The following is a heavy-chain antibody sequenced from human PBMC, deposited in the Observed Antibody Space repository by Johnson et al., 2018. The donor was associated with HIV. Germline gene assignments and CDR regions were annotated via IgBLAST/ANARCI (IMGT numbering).Heavy chain of an antibody. CDR3: ARDGYSGGFDI. CDR2: SKNKPNSYTP. D-gene: IGHD2-21*01. V-gene: IGHV3-72*01. J-gene: IGHJ3*02. Sequence: VQLVESGGGLVQPGGSLRLSCAASGFTFSDHYMDWVRQAPGQGLEWVGRSKNKPNSYTPEYAASVKGRFTISRDDSKNSLYLQMNSLKIEDTAVYYCARDGYSGGFDIWGQGTMVTVSP. CDR1: GFTFSDHY.